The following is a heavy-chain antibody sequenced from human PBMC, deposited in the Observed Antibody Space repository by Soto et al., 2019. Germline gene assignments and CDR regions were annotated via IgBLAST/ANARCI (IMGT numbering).Heavy chain of an antibody. V-gene: IGHV3-23*01. Sequence: GGSLRLSCAASGFTFSSYAMSWVRQAPGKGLEWVSAISGSGGSTYYADSVKGRFTISRDNSKNTLYLQMNSLRAEDTAVYYCAKDLILSSGWNIYYYYYGMDVWGQGTTVTVSS. J-gene: IGHJ6*02. CDR3: AKDLILSSGWNIYYYYYGMDV. D-gene: IGHD6-19*01. CDR1: GFTFSSYA. CDR2: ISGSGGST.